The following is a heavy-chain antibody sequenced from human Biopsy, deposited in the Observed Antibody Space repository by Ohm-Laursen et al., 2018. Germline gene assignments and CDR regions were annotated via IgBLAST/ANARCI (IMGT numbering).Heavy chain of an antibody. J-gene: IGHJ5*02. CDR3: ARHPTGFWFDP. CDR2: IYNTETT. CDR1: GGSISSSSTYY. Sequence: TLSLTCTVSGGSISSSSTYYWAWLRQPPGKGLEWIGSIYNTETTFYNPSLKSRITISIDTSTNPFSLKVSSATAADTALYFCARHPTGFWFDPWGHGTLVTVSS. V-gene: IGHV4-39*01.